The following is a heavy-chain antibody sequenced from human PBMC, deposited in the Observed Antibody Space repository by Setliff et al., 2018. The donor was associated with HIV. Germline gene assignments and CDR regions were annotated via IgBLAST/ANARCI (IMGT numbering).Heavy chain of an antibody. CDR1: GFTFSTYR. Sequence: PGGSLRLSCAASGFTFSTYRMNWVRQAPGKGLEWVSSISSSSSYIYYADSLKGRFTISRDNAKNSLYQQMNSLRAEDTAVYYCAKDPRAAVATICDYWGQGTLVTVSS. V-gene: IGHV3-21*04. CDR3: AKDPRAAVATICDY. CDR2: ISSSSSYI. J-gene: IGHJ4*02. D-gene: IGHD5-12*01.